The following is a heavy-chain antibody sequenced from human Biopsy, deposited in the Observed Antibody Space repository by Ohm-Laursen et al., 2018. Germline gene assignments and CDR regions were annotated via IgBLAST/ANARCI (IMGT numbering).Heavy chain of an antibody. J-gene: IGHJ2*01. CDR3: ASRPYGGTRYWYFDL. Sequence: TLSLTCTVSGGSVSRGGFYWSWIRQHPGKGLEWIGYIYYSGNTYYNPSLKSLVTISVDTSKNQFSLKLNSATAADTAVYYCASRPYGGTRYWYFDLWGRGTLVTVSS. CDR2: IYYSGNT. CDR1: GGSVSRGGFY. D-gene: IGHD4-23*01. V-gene: IGHV4-31*01.